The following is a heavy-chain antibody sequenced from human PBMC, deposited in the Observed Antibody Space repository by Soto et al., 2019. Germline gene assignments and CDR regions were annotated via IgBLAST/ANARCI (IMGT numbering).Heavy chain of an antibody. J-gene: IGHJ4*02. D-gene: IGHD1-20*01. CDR2: ISSSGSIT. CDR1: GFTFSSYG. V-gene: IGHV3-23*01. Sequence: PGGSLRLSCAASGFTFSSYGMTWVRQAPGKGLEWVSGISSSGSITYYADSVKGRFTISRDNSKNTLYVQMDNLRADDTAVDYCGRDNNCELPHQVACWGRXTLVTGSP. CDR3: GRDNNCELPHQVAC.